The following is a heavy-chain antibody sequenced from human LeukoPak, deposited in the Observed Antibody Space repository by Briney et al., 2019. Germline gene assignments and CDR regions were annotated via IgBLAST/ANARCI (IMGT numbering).Heavy chain of an antibody. CDR2: INHSGST. Sequence: KSSETLSLTCAVYGGSFSGYYSSWIRQPPGKGLEWIGEINHSGSTNYNPSLKSRVTISVDTSKNQFSLKLSSVTAADTAVYYCARHPHMAISDYWGQGTLVTVSS. V-gene: IGHV4-34*01. CDR1: GGSFSGYY. J-gene: IGHJ4*02. CDR3: ARHPHMAISDY. D-gene: IGHD2-21*01.